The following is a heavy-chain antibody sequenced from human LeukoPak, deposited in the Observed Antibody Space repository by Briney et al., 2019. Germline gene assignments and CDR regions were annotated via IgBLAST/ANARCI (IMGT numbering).Heavy chain of an antibody. CDR2: INPNSGGT. V-gene: IGHV1-2*02. CDR3: ARRCSSTSCYTHDAFDI. D-gene: IGHD2-2*02. J-gene: IGHJ3*02. Sequence: GASVKVSCKASGYTFTGYYMHWVRQAPGQGLEWMGWINPNSGGTNYAQKFQGRVTMTRDTSISAAYMELSRLRSDDTAVYYCARRCSSTSCYTHDAFDIWGQGTMVTVSS. CDR1: GYTFTGYY.